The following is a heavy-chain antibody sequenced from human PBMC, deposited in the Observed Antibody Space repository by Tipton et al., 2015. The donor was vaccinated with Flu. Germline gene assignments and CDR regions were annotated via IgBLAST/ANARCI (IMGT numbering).Heavy chain of an antibody. D-gene: IGHD3-22*01. CDR3: ARVGGDYRDTSGFIPWFDL. Sequence: TLSLTCTVSGGSINSRSYYWGWIRQPPGKGLEWVGNIYYSGVTYYNSSLKSRVTISIDKSRNQFSLKLKSVTAADTAVYYCARVGGDYRDTSGFIPWFDLWGQGTLVTVSS. V-gene: IGHV4-39*07. J-gene: IGHJ5*02. CDR1: GGSINSRSYY. CDR2: IYYSGVT.